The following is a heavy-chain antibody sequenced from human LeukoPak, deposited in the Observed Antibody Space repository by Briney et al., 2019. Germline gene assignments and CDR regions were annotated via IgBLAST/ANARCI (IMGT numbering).Heavy chain of an antibody. CDR2: IYYSGST. V-gene: IGHV4-39*01. D-gene: IGHD3-22*01. CDR1: GGSISSSSYY. J-gene: IGHJ4*02. Sequence: SETLSLTRTVSGGSISSSSYYWGWIRQPPGKGLEWIGSIYYSGSTYYNPSLKSRVTISVDTSKNQFSLKLSSVTAADTAVYYCARLPYYYDSSGYYYEGFDYWGQGTLVTVSS. CDR3: ARLPYYYDSSGYYYEGFDY.